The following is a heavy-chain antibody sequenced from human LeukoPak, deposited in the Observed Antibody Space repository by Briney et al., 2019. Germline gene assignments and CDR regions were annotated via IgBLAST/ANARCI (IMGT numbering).Heavy chain of an antibody. CDR1: GFTFSSYG. J-gene: IGHJ6*02. Sequence: GGSLRLSCAASGFTFSSYGMNWVRQAPGKGLEWVAVISYDGSNKYYADSVKGRFTISRDNSKNTLYLQMNSLRAEDTAVYYCAKMLYSSSSEALYYYYYGMDVWGQGTTVTVSS. D-gene: IGHD6-6*01. CDR2: ISYDGSNK. V-gene: IGHV3-30*18. CDR3: AKMLYSSSSEALYYYYYGMDV.